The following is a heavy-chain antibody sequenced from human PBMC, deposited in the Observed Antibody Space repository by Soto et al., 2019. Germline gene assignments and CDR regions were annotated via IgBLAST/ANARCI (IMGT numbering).Heavy chain of an antibody. J-gene: IGHJ4*02. CDR3: AIAHGDYSFQVDY. D-gene: IGHD4-17*01. CDR1: GFTFSSYA. Sequence: GGSLRHSCAASGFTFSSYAMSWVRQAPGKGLEWVSAISGSGGSTYYADSVKGRFTISRDNSKNTLYLQMNSLRAEDTAVYYCAIAHGDYSFQVDYWGQGTLVTVSS. CDR2: ISGSGGST. V-gene: IGHV3-23*01.